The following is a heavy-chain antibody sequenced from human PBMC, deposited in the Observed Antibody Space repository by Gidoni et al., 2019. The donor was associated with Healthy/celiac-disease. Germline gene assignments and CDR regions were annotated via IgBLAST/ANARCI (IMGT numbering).Heavy chain of an antibody. CDR2: ISAYNGNT. CDR3: ARDGTGAYYYYGMDV. V-gene: IGHV1-18*01. D-gene: IGHD6-13*01. J-gene: IGHJ6*02. CDR1: GYTFTSYG. Sequence: QVQLVQSGAEVKKPGASVKVSCKASGYTFTSYGISWVRQAPGQGLEWMGWISAYNGNTNYAKKLQGRVTMTTDTSTSTAYMELRSLRTDDTAGYYCARDGTGAYYYYGMDVWGQGTTVTASS.